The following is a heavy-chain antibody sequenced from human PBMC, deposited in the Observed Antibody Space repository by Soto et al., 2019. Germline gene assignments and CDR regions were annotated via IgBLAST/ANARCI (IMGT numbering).Heavy chain of an antibody. J-gene: IGHJ4*02. D-gene: IGHD2-15*01. CDR3: ARFKGCSGGSCYPYFDY. Sequence: QVQLVESGGGVVQPGRSLRLSCAASGFTFNSYAMHWVRQSPGKGLEWVAVISYDGSNKYYADSVKGRFTISRDNSKNMLYLEMKSLRAEDTAVYYCARFKGCSGGSCYPYFDYWGQGALVTVSS. CDR1: GFTFNSYA. V-gene: IGHV3-30-3*01. CDR2: ISYDGSNK.